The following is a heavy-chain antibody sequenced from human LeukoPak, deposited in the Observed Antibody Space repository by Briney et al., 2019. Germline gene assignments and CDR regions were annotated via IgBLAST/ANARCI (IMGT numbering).Heavy chain of an antibody. CDR1: GGSIKSGY. CDR2: LYPSGST. D-gene: IGHD1-7*01. J-gene: IGHJ4*02. CDR3: ASVNYPCEY. Sequence: SETLSLTCSVSGGSIKSGYWSSIRQPPGKGLEWIGLLYPSGSTNYNPSLKSRVTISVDTSRTQFSLKLSSVTAADTAVYYCASVNYPCEYWGQGTLVTVSS. V-gene: IGHV4-59*01.